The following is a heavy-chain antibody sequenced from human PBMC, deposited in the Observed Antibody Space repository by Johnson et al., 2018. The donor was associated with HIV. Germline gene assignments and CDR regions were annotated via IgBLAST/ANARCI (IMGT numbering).Heavy chain of an antibody. J-gene: IGHJ3*02. D-gene: IGHD6-13*01. CDR1: GFTFSSYG. V-gene: IGHV3-33*06. CDR3: AKDLYSSSWTNDAFEI. CDR2: VWYDGSNK. Sequence: QVQLVESGGGVVQPGRSLRLSCAASGFTFSSYGMHWVRQAPGKGLEWVAGVWYDGSNKYYTDSVKGRFTISRDNSKNTLFLHMNSLRAEDTAVYHCAKDLYSSSWTNDAFEIWGQGTMVTVSS.